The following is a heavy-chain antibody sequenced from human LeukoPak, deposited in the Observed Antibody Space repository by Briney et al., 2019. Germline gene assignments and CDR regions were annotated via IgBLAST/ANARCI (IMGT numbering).Heavy chain of an antibody. CDR1: GFTFGDYA. V-gene: IGHV3-53*01. J-gene: IGHJ4*02. Sequence: GSLRLSCTASGFTFGDYAMSWVRPAPGKGLEWVSVIYSGGTTYYADSVKGRFTISRDNSKNTLYLQMNSLRAEDTAVYYCARELRRRDYNYAVDSWGQGTLVTVSS. CDR3: ARELRRRDYNYAVDS. CDR2: IYSGGTT. D-gene: IGHD5-24*01.